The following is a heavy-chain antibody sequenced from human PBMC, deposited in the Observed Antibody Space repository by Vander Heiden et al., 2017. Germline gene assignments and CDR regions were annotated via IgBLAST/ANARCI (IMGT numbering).Heavy chain of an antibody. CDR3: ARYQVGATKHDAFDI. CDR1: GGSLGSGGYY. D-gene: IGHD1-26*01. Sequence: QVRLQESGPGLVKPSQTLSLTCTVPGGSLGSGGYYWSWIRQHPGKGLEWIGYIYYSGSTYYNPSLKSRVTISVDTSKNQFSLKLSSVTAADTAVYYCARYQVGATKHDAFDIWGQGTMVTVSS. CDR2: IYYSGST. J-gene: IGHJ3*02. V-gene: IGHV4-31*03.